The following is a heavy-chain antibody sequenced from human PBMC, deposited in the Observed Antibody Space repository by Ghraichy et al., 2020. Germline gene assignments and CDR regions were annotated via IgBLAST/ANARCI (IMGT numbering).Heavy chain of an antibody. CDR2: ISYDGSST. CDR3: AKDRLRTIHYGELER. Sequence: GGSLRLSCAASGFTFSHFGMHWVRQAPGKGLEWVSLISYDGSSTSFADSVKGRFTISRDNAMETLYLQMNGLRHEDTALYFCAKDRLRTIHYGELERWGQGTLVTVSS. D-gene: IGHD3-10*01. V-gene: IGHV3-30*18. CDR1: GFTFSHFG. J-gene: IGHJ4*02.